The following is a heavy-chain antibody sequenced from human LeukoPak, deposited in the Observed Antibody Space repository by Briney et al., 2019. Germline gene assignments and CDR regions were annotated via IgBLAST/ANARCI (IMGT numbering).Heavy chain of an antibody. V-gene: IGHV3-7*01. D-gene: IGHD3-22*01. Sequence: GGSLTLSCAASGFIFSNFWMSWVRQAPGKGPEWVANIKQDGEETYYLDSVKGRFTVSRDNAKNSLYLQMNTLRAEDTAVYYCARDPQYSYDDSGTFDSWGQGTLVTVSS. CDR3: ARDPQYSYDDSGTFDS. J-gene: IGHJ4*02. CDR2: IKQDGEET. CDR1: GFIFSNFW.